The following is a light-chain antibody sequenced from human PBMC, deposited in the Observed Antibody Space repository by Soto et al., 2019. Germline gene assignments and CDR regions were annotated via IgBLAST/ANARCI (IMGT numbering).Light chain of an antibody. CDR2: AAS. CDR3: QHYNSYSEA. J-gene: IGKJ1*01. CDR1: QSISSY. V-gene: IGKV1-39*01. Sequence: DIQMTQSPSTLSASVGDRVTITCRASQSISSYLNWYQQKPGKAPKLLISAASSLQSGVPSRFSGSGSGTDFTLTISSLQPDDFATYYCQHYNSYSEAFGQGTKVDIK.